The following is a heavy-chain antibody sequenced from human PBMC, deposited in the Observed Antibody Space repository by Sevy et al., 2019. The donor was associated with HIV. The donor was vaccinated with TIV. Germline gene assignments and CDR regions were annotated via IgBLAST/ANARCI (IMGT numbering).Heavy chain of an antibody. V-gene: IGHV3-23*01. J-gene: IGHJ4*02. CDR3: AKGDYGDYACLSD. D-gene: IGHD4-17*01. Sequence: GGSLRLSCAASGFTFSSYAMSWVRQAPGKGLEWVSAISGSGGSTYYADSVKGRFTISRDNSKNTRYLQMNSLRAEDTAVYYCAKGDYGDYACLSDWGQGTLVTVSS. CDR1: GFTFSSYA. CDR2: ISGSGGST.